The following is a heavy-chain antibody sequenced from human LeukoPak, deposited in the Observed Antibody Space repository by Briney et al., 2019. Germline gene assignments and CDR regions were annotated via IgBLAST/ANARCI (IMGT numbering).Heavy chain of an antibody. CDR2: IKEDGSDK. V-gene: IGHV3-7*01. CDR1: GFTFSNYW. J-gene: IGHJ4*02. D-gene: IGHD1-20*01. Sequence: GGSLRLSCAASGFTFSNYWMNWVRQAPGKGLEWVANIKEDGSDKYYVDSVEGRFSISKDNAKNSLYLQMNSLRVEDTAVYYCVPLNWNPPGDFDRWGQGTLVTVSS. CDR3: VPLNWNPPGDFDR.